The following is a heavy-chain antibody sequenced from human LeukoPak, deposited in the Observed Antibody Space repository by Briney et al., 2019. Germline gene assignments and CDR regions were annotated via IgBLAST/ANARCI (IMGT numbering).Heavy chain of an antibody. V-gene: IGHV3-43D*03. CDR3: AKGGQWELGFHMDV. J-gene: IGHJ6*03. D-gene: IGHD1-26*01. Sequence: GGSLRLSCAASGFTFDDYAMHWVRQAPGKGLEWVSLISWDGGSTYYADSVKGRFTISRDNSKNSLYLQMNSLRAEDTALYYCAKGGQWELGFHMDVWGKGTTVTVSS. CDR2: ISWDGGST. CDR1: GFTFDDYA.